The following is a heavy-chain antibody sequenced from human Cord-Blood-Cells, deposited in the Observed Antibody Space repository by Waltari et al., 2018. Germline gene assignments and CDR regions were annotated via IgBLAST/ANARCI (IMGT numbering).Heavy chain of an antibody. CDR2: IYSGGST. CDR1: GFTVSSNY. CDR3: ARSVTYYYYYMDV. V-gene: IGHV3-53*01. J-gene: IGHJ6*03. Sequence: EVQLVESGGGLIQPGGSLRLSCAASGFTVSSNYMSWVRQAPGKGLEWVSVIYSGGSTYYADSVKGRFTISRDNSKNTLYLQMNSLRAEDTAVYYCARSVTYYYYYMDVWGKGTTVTVSS.